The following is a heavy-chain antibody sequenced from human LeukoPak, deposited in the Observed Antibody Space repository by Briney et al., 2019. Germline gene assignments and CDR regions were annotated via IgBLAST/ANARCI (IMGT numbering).Heavy chain of an antibody. CDR2: MYTGGST. V-gene: IGHV3-53*01. Sequence: GGSLRLSCAASGFTFSDYYMSWVRQAPGKGLEWVSVMYTGGSTYYADSVKGRFTISRDNSKNTLYLQMNSLRAEDTALYYCARAPFYYDSSGYPYFDGWGQGTLVTVSS. J-gene: IGHJ4*02. CDR3: ARAPFYYDSSGYPYFDG. D-gene: IGHD3-22*01. CDR1: GFTFSDYY.